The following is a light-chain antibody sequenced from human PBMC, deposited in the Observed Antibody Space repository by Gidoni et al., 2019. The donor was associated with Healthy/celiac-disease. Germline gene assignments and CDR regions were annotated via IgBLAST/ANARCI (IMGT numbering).Light chain of an antibody. Sequence: EIVWTQSPGTLSLSPGERATLSCRTSQSVSSSYLAWYQQIPGQAPRLLIYGASSRATGIPDRFSVSGSVTDFTLTISRLEPEDFAVYYCQQYGSSPRGTFGQWTKLEIK. CDR1: QSVSSSY. J-gene: IGKJ2*01. CDR3: QQYGSSPRGT. V-gene: IGKV3-20*01. CDR2: GAS.